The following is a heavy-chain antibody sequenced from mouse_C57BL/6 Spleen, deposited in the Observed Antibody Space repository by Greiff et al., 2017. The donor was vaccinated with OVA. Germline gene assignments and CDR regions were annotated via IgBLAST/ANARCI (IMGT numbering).Heavy chain of an antibody. Sequence: VQLQESGAELVRPGASVKLSCKASGYTFTDYYINWVKQRPGQGLEWISRIYPGSGNTYYNEKFKGKATLTAEKSSSTAYMQLSSLTSEDSAVYFCARSNWEGYFDYWGQGTTLTVSS. CDR1: GYTFTDYY. V-gene: IGHV1-76*01. CDR2: IYPGSGNT. CDR3: ARSNWEGYFDY. J-gene: IGHJ2*01. D-gene: IGHD4-1*01.